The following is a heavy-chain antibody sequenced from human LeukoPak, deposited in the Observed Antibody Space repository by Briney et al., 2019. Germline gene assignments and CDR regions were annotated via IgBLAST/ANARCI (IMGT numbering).Heavy chain of an antibody. Sequence: PSETLSLXCTVSGYSISSGYYWGWIRQPPGKGLEWIGSIYHSGSTYYNPSLKSRVTISVDTSKNQFSLKLSSVTAADTAVYYCARDPVWFGELLIDYWGQGTLVTVSS. D-gene: IGHD3-10*01. J-gene: IGHJ4*02. CDR1: GYSISSGYY. V-gene: IGHV4-38-2*02. CDR3: ARDPVWFGELLIDY. CDR2: IYHSGST.